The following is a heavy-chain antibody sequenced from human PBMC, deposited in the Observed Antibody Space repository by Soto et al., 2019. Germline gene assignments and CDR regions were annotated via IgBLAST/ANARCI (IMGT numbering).Heavy chain of an antibody. Sequence: ASVKVSCKASGYTFTGYYMHWVRQAPGQGLEWMGWINPNSGGTNYAQKFQGWVTMTRDTSISTAYMELSRLRSDDTAVYYCARGIRESVTIFGVALDYYYYYGMDVWGQGTTVTVSS. CDR2: INPNSGGT. CDR3: ARGIRESVTIFGVALDYYYYYGMDV. J-gene: IGHJ6*02. CDR1: GYTFTGYY. D-gene: IGHD3-3*01. V-gene: IGHV1-2*04.